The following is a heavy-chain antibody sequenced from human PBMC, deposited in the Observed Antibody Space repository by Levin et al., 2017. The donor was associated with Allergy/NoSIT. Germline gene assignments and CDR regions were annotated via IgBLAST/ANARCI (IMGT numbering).Heavy chain of an antibody. CDR1: GFTFSSYW. J-gene: IGHJ3*02. D-gene: IGHD3-22*01. Sequence: GGSLRLSCAASGFTFSSYWMSWVRQAPGKGLEWVANIKQDGSEKYYVDSVKGRFTISRDNAKNSLYLQMNSLRAEDTAVYYCAREQSITMIVVVPVAFDIWGQGTMVTVSS. CDR3: AREQSITMIVVVPVAFDI. CDR2: IKQDGSEK. V-gene: IGHV3-7*01.